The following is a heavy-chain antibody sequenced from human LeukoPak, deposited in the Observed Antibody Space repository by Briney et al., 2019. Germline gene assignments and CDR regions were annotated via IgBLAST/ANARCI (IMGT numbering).Heavy chain of an antibody. CDR3: ARGGGLDV. J-gene: IGHJ6*02. D-gene: IGHD3-16*01. CDR2: INHNGNVN. CDR1: GFTFSSYW. V-gene: IGHV3-7*03. Sequence: GGSLGLSCAASGFTFSSYWMNWARQAPGKGLEWVASINHNGNVNYYVDSVKGRFTIPRDNAKNSLYLQMSNLRAEDTAVYFCARGGGLDVWGQGATVTVSS.